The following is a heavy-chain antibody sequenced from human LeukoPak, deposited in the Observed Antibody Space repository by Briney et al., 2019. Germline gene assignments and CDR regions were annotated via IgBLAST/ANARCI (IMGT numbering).Heavy chain of an antibody. V-gene: IGHV3-21*01. CDR2: ISSSSSYI. Sequence: GGSLRLSCAASGFTFSSYWMSWVRQAPGKGLEWVSSISSSSSYIYYADSVKGRFTISRDNAKNPLDLQMNSLRAEDTSVYYCARRYCSGGSCYVQDAFDIWGQGTMVTVSS. J-gene: IGHJ3*02. D-gene: IGHD2-15*01. CDR3: ARRYCSGGSCYVQDAFDI. CDR1: GFTFSSYW.